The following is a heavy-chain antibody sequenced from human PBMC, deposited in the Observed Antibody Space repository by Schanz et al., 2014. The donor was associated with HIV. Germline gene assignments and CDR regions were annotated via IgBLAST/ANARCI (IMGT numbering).Heavy chain of an antibody. J-gene: IGHJ4*02. CDR1: GFTFSSYW. CDR3: AAGLIRYFFDY. V-gene: IGHV3-66*01. Sequence: VQLVESGGGVVQSGRSLRLSCKASGFTFSSYWMFWVRQAPGKGLEWVSVVYIGDSTFYANSVKGRFTISRDDSKNTLYLQMNSLRAEDTAMYYCAAGLIRYFFDYWGQGTLVTVSS. CDR2: VYIGDST. D-gene: IGHD2-21*01.